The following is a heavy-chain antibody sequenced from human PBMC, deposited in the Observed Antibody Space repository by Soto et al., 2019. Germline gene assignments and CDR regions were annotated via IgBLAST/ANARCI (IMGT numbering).Heavy chain of an antibody. CDR1: GGTFSSYA. Sequence: QVQLVQSVAAVKKPGTSVQVSCKASGGTFSSYAISWVRQAPGQGLEWMGGIIPIFGTANYAQTFQGRVTITADKSTSTAYMELSSLRSEDTAVYYCARDDYGGNTDFDYWGKGTLVTVSS. CDR3: ARDDYGGNTDFDY. CDR2: IIPIFGTA. V-gene: IGHV1-69*06. J-gene: IGHJ4*02. D-gene: IGHD4-17*01.